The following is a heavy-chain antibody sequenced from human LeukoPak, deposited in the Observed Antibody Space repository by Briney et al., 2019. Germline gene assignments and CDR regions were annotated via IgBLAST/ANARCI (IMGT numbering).Heavy chain of an antibody. CDR2: IYYSGST. V-gene: IGHV4-39*01. CDR1: GGSISSSSYY. CDR3: ASPNSYGPDY. D-gene: IGHD5-18*01. J-gene: IGHJ4*02. Sequence: PSGTLSLTCAVSGGSISSSSYYWGWIRQPPGKGLEWLGSIYYSGSTYYNPSLKSRVTISVDTSNNQFSLKQSSVTAADTAVYYCASPNSYGPDYWGQGTLVTVSS.